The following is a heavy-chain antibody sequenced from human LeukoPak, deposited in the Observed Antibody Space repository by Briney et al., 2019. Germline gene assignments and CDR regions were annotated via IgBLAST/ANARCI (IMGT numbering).Heavy chain of an antibody. V-gene: IGHV3-48*03. CDR1: SFAYRSYV. Sequence: RFSCRTSSFAYRSYVDLGVRRVPKKKMEWISYITTSGTSTYYADSVKGRFTISRDNGKTALSLQMNSLRAEDTAVYYCVVHSATSCYWGQGTLVIVSS. CDR3: VVHSATSCY. D-gene: IGHD1-26*01. J-gene: IGHJ4*02. CDR2: ITTSGTST.